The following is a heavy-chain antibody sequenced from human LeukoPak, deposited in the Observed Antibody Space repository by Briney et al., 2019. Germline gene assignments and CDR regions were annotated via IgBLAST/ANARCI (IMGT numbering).Heavy chain of an antibody. CDR3: AREYSSSWYYWFDP. J-gene: IGHJ5*02. D-gene: IGHD6-13*01. V-gene: IGHV4-34*01. CDR1: GGSFSGYY. CDR2: INRSGST. Sequence: SETLSLTCAVYGGSFSGYYWSWIRQPPGKGLEWIGEINRSGSTNSNPSLKSRVTISADTSKNQFSLKLSSLTAADTAVYYCAREYSSSWYYWFDPWGQGTLVTVSS.